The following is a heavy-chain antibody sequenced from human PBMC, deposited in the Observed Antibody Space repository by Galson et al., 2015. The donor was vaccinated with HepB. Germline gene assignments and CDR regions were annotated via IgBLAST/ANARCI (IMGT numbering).Heavy chain of an antibody. V-gene: IGHV3-74*01. CDR3: AREPRFYYGMGV. Sequence: SLRLSCAASGFSFSSYRMHWVRQAPGKGLVWVSRIKSDGSNTTYADSVKGRFTISRDNAKDTLYMQMNSLRAEDTAGYYCAREPRFYYGMGVWGQGTTVTVSS. CDR2: IKSDGSNT. J-gene: IGHJ6*02. D-gene: IGHD3-16*01. CDR1: GFSFSSYR.